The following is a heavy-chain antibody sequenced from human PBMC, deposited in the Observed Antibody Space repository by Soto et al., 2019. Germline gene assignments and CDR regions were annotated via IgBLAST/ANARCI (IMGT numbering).Heavy chain of an antibody. D-gene: IGHD2-15*01. Sequence: GGSLRLSCAASGFGLSNYDMHWVRQATGKGLEWVSGIGIVGDTYYPGSVKGRFTISRENAKNSLYLQMNSLTVGDTAVYFCARDREGGAFDIWGQGTMVTVSS. CDR1: GFGLSNYD. J-gene: IGHJ3*02. V-gene: IGHV3-13*01. CDR2: IGIVGDT. CDR3: ARDREGGAFDI.